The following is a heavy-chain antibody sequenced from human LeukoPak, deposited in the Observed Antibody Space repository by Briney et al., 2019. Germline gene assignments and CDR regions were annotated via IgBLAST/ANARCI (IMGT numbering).Heavy chain of an antibody. Sequence: PSETLSLTCAVYGGSFSGYYWSWLRQPPGKGLEWIGEINHSGSTNYNPSLKSRVTISVDTSKNQFSLKLSSVTAADTAVYYCASSVGAGYYYYYMDVWGKGTTVTISS. CDR2: INHSGST. D-gene: IGHD1-26*01. CDR1: GGSFSGYY. CDR3: ASSVGAGYYYYYMDV. V-gene: IGHV4-34*01. J-gene: IGHJ6*03.